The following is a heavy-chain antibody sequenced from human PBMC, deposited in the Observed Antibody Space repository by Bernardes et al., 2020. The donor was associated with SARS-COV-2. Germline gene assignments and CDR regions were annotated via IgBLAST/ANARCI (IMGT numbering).Heavy chain of an antibody. CDR2: IYSGGST. CDR3: AREGGAAGGYYYGDYWYFDL. D-gene: IGHD3-22*01. V-gene: IGHV3-66*01. J-gene: IGHJ2*01. Sequence: GGSLRLSCAASGFTVSSTYMSWVRQAPGKGLEWVSVIYSGGSTYYADSVKGRFTISRDNSKNTLYLQMNSLRAEDTAVYYCAREGGAAGGYYYGDYWYFDLWGRGTLVTGSA. CDR1: GFTVSSTY.